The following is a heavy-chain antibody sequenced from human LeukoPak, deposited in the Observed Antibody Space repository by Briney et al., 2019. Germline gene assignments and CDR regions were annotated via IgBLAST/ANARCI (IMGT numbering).Heavy chain of an antibody. D-gene: IGHD1-26*01. CDR1: GFTFSSYA. Sequence: GGSLRLSCAASGFTFSSYAMSWVRQAPGKGLEWVSAISGSGGSTYYADSVKGRFTISRDNSKNTLYLQMNSQRAEDTAVYYCAPDVGSHAGYFDYWGQGTLVTVSS. CDR3: APDVGSHAGYFDY. CDR2: ISGSGGST. J-gene: IGHJ4*02. V-gene: IGHV3-23*01.